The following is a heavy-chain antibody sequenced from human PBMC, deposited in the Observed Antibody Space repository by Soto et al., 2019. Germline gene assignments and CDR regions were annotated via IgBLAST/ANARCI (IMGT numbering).Heavy chain of an antibody. CDR2: ISSTTNYI. CDR1: GFTFTRYS. Sequence: PGGSLRLSCAASGFTFTRYSMNWVRQAPGKGLEWVSSISSTTNYIYYGDSMKGRFTISRDNSKNTLSLQMSSLTADDTAIYYCVREGRGSFDFWGRGTMVTVSS. J-gene: IGHJ3*01. CDR3: VREGRGSFDF. V-gene: IGHV3-21*04. D-gene: IGHD5-12*01.